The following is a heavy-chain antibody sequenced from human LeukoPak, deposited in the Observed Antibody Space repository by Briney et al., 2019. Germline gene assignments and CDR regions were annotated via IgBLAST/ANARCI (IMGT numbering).Heavy chain of an antibody. J-gene: IGHJ6*02. V-gene: IGHV1-18*01. D-gene: IGHD3/OR15-3a*01. CDR2: ISAYNGNT. CDR3: ARVRSRDWLLWPYGMDV. Sequence: SLTHSRKDASYTCTSNGYSWVRDAPGQKLEWMGWISAYNGNTNYAQKLQGRVTMTTDTSTSTAYMELRSLRSDDTAVYYCARVRSRDWLLWPYGMDVWGQGTTVTVSS. CDR1: SYTCTSNG.